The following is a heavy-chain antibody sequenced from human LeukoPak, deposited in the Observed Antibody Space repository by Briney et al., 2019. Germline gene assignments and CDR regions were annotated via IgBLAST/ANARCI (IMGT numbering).Heavy chain of an antibody. Sequence: SETLSLTCTVSGGSISSDYWSWIRQPPGKGLEWMGDIYYSGSTNSNPSLKSRVPISVDTSKTQFSLKLSSVTAADTAVYYCASVTILLSPQGARAGYAFDIWGQGTMVTVSS. J-gene: IGHJ3*02. CDR3: ASVTILLSPQGARAGYAFDI. CDR2: IYYSGST. V-gene: IGHV4-59*01. D-gene: IGHD3-10*01. CDR1: GGSISSDY.